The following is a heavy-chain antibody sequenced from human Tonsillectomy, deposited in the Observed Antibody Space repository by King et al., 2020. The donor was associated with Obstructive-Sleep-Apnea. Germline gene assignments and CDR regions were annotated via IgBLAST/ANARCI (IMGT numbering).Heavy chain of an antibody. D-gene: IGHD6-13*01. CDR1: GFSFSTRD. CDR3: AKGEWSSRSIDY. V-gene: IGHV3-30*18. Sequence: QLVQSGGGVVQPGTSLRLSCAASGFSFSTRDIHWVRQAPGKGLDWVALISWNERDRYYADSVKGRFTISRDNSKNTLYLEMNGLRAEDTAAYYCAKGEWSSRSIDYWGQGTLVTVSS. CDR2: ISWNERDR. J-gene: IGHJ4*02.